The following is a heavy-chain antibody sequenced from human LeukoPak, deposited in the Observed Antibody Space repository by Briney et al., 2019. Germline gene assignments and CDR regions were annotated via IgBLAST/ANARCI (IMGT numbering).Heavy chain of an antibody. CDR3: ASIAAAGVQPYYFDY. V-gene: IGHV1-2*02. Sequence: ASVKVSCKASGYTFTGYYMHWVRQAPGQGLEWMGWINPNSGGTNYAQKFQGRVTMTRDTSISTAYMELSRLRSDGTAVYYCASIAAAGVQPYYFDYWGQGTLVTVSS. J-gene: IGHJ4*02. CDR2: INPNSGGT. CDR1: GYTFTGYY. D-gene: IGHD6-13*01.